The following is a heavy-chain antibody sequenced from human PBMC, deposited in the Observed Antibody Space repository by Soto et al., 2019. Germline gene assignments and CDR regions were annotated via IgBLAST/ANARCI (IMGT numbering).Heavy chain of an antibody. D-gene: IGHD6-13*01. J-gene: IGHJ4*02. CDR2: INHSGST. Sequence: PSETLSLTCAVYGGSISAYFWSGILQPPGKGLEWIGEINHSGSTNYNPSLKSRVTISLDTSKSHFSLKLSSVSAADTAIYYCARERRVVGGYSSSWYDYFDYWGQGTPVTVSS. CDR3: ARERRVVGGYSSSWYDYFDY. CDR1: GGSISAYF. V-gene: IGHV4-34*01.